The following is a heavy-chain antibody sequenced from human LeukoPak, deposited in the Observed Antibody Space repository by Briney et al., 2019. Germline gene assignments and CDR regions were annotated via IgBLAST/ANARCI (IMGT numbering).Heavy chain of an antibody. D-gene: IGHD3-22*01. CDR1: GFTFRSYG. Sequence: GGSLRLSCAASGFTFRSYGMHWVRQAPGKGLEWVAFTRYDGNNKYYADSVKGRFTISRDNSKNTVYLQMNSLRVEDTAVYYCAKGGHYYDSSGYYGFDYWGQGTLVTVSS. V-gene: IGHV3-30*02. J-gene: IGHJ4*02. CDR2: TRYDGNNK. CDR3: AKGGHYYDSSGYYGFDY.